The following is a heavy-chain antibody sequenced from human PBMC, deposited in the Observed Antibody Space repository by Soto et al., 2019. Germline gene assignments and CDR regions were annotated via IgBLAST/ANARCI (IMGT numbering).Heavy chain of an antibody. J-gene: IGHJ4*02. D-gene: IGHD4-4*01. Sequence: SETPSLTPAVFGGSFSGYYWSWIRQPPGKGLEWIGEINHSGSTNYNPSLKSRVTISVDTSKNQFSLKLSSVTAADTAVYYCARGTTVYIDYWGQGTLVTVSS. V-gene: IGHV4-34*01. CDR1: GGSFSGYY. CDR3: ARGTTVYIDY. CDR2: INHSGST.